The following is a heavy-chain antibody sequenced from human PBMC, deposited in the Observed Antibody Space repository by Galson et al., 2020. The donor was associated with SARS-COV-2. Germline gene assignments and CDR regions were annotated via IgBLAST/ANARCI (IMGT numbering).Heavy chain of an antibody. Sequence: SQASETLSLTCAVYGGSFSDYLWSWVRQTPGKGLEWIGEINHSGTTSYHPSLKGRVPISVATSKNQCSLRLSSLTAADRGVYYCAGGTRDITMRVVVMTSVSAHLGFWGQGTLVTVSS. CDR1: GGSFSDYL. CDR3: AGGTRDITMRVVVMTSVSAHLGF. D-gene: IGHD3-22*01. CDR2: INHSGTT. V-gene: IGHV4-34*01. J-gene: IGHJ4*02.